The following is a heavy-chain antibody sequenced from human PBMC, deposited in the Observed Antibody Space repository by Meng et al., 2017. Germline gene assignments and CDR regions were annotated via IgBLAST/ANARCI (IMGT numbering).Heavy chain of an antibody. D-gene: IGHD6-13*01. V-gene: IGHV4-34*01. CDR1: GGSFSGYY. Sequence: VQLQPGGAGLLKPSETLSLTGAVYGGSFSGYYWSWSRQPPGKGLEWIGEINHSGSTNYNPSLKSRVTISVDTSKNQFSLKLSSVTAADTAVYYCARGPLVHQYFDYWGQGTLVTVSS. CDR2: INHSGST. J-gene: IGHJ4*02. CDR3: ARGPLVHQYFDY.